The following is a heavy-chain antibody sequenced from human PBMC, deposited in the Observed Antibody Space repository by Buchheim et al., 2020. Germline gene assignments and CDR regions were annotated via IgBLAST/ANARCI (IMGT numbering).Heavy chain of an antibody. D-gene: IGHD2-15*01. CDR3: ARVDPCSGGSCLPFDY. CDR1: GGSFSGYY. CDR2: INHSGST. Sequence: QVQLQQWGAGLLKPSETLSLTCAVYGGSFSGYYWSWIRQPPGKGLEWIGEINHSGSTNYNPSLKSRVTISVDTSKNQFSLKLSSVTAADTAVYYCARVDPCSGGSCLPFDYWGQGTL. V-gene: IGHV4-34*01. J-gene: IGHJ4*02.